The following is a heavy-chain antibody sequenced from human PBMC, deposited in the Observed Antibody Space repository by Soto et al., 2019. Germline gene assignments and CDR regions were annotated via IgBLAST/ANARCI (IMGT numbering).Heavy chain of an antibody. D-gene: IGHD6-19*01. J-gene: IGHJ4*02. CDR1: GFTFSSYW. Sequence: EVQLVESGGGLVQPGGSLRLSCAASGFTFSSYWRSWVRQAPGKGLEWVANIKQDGSEKYYVDSVKGRFTISRDNAKNSLYLQMNSLRAEDTAVYYCASFSGNESGWYWYYFDYWGQGTLVTVSS. V-gene: IGHV3-7*01. CDR3: ASFSGNESGWYWYYFDY. CDR2: IKQDGSEK.